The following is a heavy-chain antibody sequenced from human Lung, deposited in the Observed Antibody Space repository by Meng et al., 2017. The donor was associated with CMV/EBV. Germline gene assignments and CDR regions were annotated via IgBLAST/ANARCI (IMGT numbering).Heavy chain of an antibody. Sequence: QVPRPHSGPELKKPGASVRVSFKASGYTFGSYVICWVRQAPGQGLEWMGWFVNYVDTYPAPKFQGRVTMTTDTHTNTAFMELRSLTSDDTAVYYCASGTPGRSYCDYWGQGTLVTVSS. CDR2: FVNYVDT. CDR3: ASGTPGRSYCDY. CDR1: GYTFGSYV. D-gene: IGHD2-15*01. V-gene: IGHV1-18*01. J-gene: IGHJ4*02.